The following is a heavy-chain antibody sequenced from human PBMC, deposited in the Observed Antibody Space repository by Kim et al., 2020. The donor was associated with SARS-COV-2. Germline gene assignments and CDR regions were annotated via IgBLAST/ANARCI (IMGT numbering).Heavy chain of an antibody. V-gene: IGHV3-30*18. J-gene: IGHJ6*02. CDR2: ISYDGSNK. CDR3: AKDLVHYYYGSPRPYYYYGMDV. CDR1: GFTFSSYG. Sequence: GGSLRLSCAASGFTFSSYGMHWVRQAPGKGLEWVAVISYDGSNKYYADSVKGRFTISRDNSKNTLYLQMNSLRAEDTAVYYCAKDLVHYYYGSPRPYYYYGMDVWGQGTTVTVSS. D-gene: IGHD3-10*01.